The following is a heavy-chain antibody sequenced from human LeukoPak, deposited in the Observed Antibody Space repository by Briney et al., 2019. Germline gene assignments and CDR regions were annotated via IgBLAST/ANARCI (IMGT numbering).Heavy chain of an antibody. Sequence: GGSLRLSCAASGFTFSSYAMSWVRQAPGKGLEWVSAISCSGGSTYYADSVKGRFTISRDNSKNTLYLQMNSLRAEDTAVYYCAKDGRRYDFWSGSDYWGQGTLVTVSS. V-gene: IGHV3-23*01. CDR3: AKDGRRYDFWSGSDY. D-gene: IGHD3-3*01. CDR2: ISCSGGST. J-gene: IGHJ4*02. CDR1: GFTFSSYA.